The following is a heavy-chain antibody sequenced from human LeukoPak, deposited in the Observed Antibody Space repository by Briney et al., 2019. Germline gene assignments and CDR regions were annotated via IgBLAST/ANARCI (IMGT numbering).Heavy chain of an antibody. CDR2: TYYRSKWYN. D-gene: IGHD3-16*01. J-gene: IGHJ2*01. CDR1: GDSVSNNSAA. V-gene: IGHV6-1*01. CDR3: TGGAGLGLGL. Sequence: SQTLSLTCGISGDSVSNNSAAWNWIRQSPSRALEWLGRTYYRSKWYNDYAVSVKSRITINPDTAKNQFSLQLNSVTREDTAVYYCTGGAGLGLGLWGRGTLVTVSS.